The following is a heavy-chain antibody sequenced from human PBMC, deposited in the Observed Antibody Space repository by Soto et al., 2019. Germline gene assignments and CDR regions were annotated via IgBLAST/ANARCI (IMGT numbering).Heavy chain of an antibody. CDR1: GHSSTHNG. J-gene: IGHJ4*01. V-gene: IGHV1-18*01. CDR2: IKINRGDV. Sequence: QLQLVQSGAELKMPGASVKVSCKASGHSSTHNGISWVRRAPGQGLEWMGWIKINRGDVNHAPKFQGRVTLTTDTSTTTAYMELRSLRLDDTAVYFCATDDMNRGRFDFWGHGTLVTVAS. CDR3: ATDDMNRGRFDF.